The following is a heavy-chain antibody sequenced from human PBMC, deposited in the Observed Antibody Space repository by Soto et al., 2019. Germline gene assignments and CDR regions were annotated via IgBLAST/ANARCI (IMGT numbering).Heavy chain of an antibody. V-gene: IGHV3-23*01. D-gene: IGHD6-19*01. CDR2: ISGGGGTS. CDR3: AKAMGDSSGRRAFDC. Sequence: GGSLRLSCTASGFTFSSYTMSWVLQAPGKGLEWVSGISGGGGTSYYADSVKGRFTISRDNSKSTLYLQMSSLRAEDTAVYSCAKAMGDSSGRRAFDCWGQGSLVTVSS. CDR1: GFTFSSYT. J-gene: IGHJ4*02.